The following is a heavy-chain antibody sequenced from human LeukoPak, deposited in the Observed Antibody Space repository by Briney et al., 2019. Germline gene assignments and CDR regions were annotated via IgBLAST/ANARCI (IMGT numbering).Heavy chain of an antibody. CDR1: GGSISSYY. Sequence: PSETLSLTCTVSGGSISSYYWSWFRQPPGKRLEWIGYIYYSGSTNYNPSLKSRVTMSVDTSKNQFSLKLSSVTAADTAVYYCAREVYCSSTSCYLSTNYYYYYYMDVWGKGTTVTVSS. D-gene: IGHD2-2*01. J-gene: IGHJ6*03. CDR3: AREVYCSSTSCYLSTNYYYYYYMDV. CDR2: IYYSGST. V-gene: IGHV4-59*12.